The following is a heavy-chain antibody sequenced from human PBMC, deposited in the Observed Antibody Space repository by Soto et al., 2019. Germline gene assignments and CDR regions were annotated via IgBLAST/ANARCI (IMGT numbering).Heavy chain of an antibody. CDR1: GFTFSNAW. CDR3: ATGYCSSTTCSKYYFDY. Sequence: ESGGGLVKPGGSLRLSCAASGFTFSNAWVSWDRQAPGKGLEWVGRIKSKTDGGTTDYAAPMKGRFTISRDDSKNTLYLQMNSLKTEDTAVYSCATGYCSSTTCSKYYFDYWGQGTLVTDSS. CDR2: IKSKTDGGTT. V-gene: IGHV3-15*01. J-gene: IGHJ4*02. D-gene: IGHD2-2*01.